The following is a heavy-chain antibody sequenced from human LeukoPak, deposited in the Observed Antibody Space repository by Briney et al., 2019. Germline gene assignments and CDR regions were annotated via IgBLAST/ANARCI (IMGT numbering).Heavy chain of an antibody. V-gene: IGHV1-2*02. CDR1: GYTFTGYY. CDR3: ATVRFGRGWNDVLLFDY. CDR2: INPNSGGT. Sequence: VASVKVSCKASGYTFTGYYMHWVRQAPGQGLEWMGWINPNSGGTNYAQKFQGRVTMTRDTSISTAYMELSSLRSEDTAVYYCATVRFGRGWNDVLLFDYWGQGTLVTVSS. D-gene: IGHD1-1*01. J-gene: IGHJ4*02.